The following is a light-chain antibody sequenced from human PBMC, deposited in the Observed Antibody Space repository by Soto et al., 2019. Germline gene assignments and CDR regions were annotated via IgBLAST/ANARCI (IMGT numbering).Light chain of an antibody. Sequence: EVVLTQSPGTLSLSPGERATLSCRASQSVTSYYLAWYQQKPGQAPRLLIYGASRRATDIPDRFSGSGSGTEFTLTISRLEPEDYAVYYCQLYDSSSYTFXQGTKVDIK. J-gene: IGKJ2*01. CDR2: GAS. V-gene: IGKV3-20*01. CDR1: QSVTSYY. CDR3: QLYDSSSYT.